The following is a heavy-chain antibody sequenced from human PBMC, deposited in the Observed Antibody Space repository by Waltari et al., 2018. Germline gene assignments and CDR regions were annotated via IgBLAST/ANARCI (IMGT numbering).Heavy chain of an antibody. CDR2: IYYSGST. Sequence: QVQLQESGPGLVKPSETLSLTCTVSGGSISSHYWSWIRQPPGKGLEWIGYIYYSGSTNYNPSLKSRVTISVDTSKNQFSLKLSSVTAADTAVNYCARDLDYGMDVWGQGTTVTVSS. CDR1: GGSISSHY. V-gene: IGHV4-59*11. CDR3: ARDLDYGMDV. J-gene: IGHJ6*02.